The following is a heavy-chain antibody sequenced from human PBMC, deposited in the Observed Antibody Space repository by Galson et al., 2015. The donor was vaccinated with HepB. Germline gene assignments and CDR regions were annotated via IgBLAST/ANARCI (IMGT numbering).Heavy chain of an antibody. V-gene: IGHV3-21*01. CDR2: ISSSSSYI. J-gene: IGHJ4*02. D-gene: IGHD6-19*01. Sequence: SLRLSCAASGFTFSSYSMNWVRQAPGKGLEWVSSISSSSSYIYYADSVKGRFTISRDNAKNSLYLQMNSLRAEDTAVYYCARALIAVADPYYFDYWGQGTLVTVSS. CDR1: GFTFSSYS. CDR3: ARALIAVADPYYFDY.